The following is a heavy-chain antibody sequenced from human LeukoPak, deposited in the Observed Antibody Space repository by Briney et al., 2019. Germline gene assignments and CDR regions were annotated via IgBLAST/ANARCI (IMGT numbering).Heavy chain of an antibody. V-gene: IGHV3-7*01. CDR3: ARRGGSSSRRSPIDY. D-gene: IGHD6-6*01. J-gene: IGHJ4*02. CDR1: GFTFSDYW. Sequence: GGSLRLSCTASGFTFSDYWMTWVRQAPGKGPEWVANIRQDGSQRYYVDSVRGRFTISRDNAKNSLFLQMNGLRAEDTAVYYCARRGGSSSRRSPIDYWGQGTLVTVSS. CDR2: IRQDGSQR.